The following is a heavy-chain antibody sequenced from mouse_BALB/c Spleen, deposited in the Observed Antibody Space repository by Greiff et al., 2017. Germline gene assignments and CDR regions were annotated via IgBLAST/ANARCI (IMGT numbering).Heavy chain of an antibody. CDR2: ISSGGSYT. D-gene: IGHD2-4*01. Sequence: EVQLVESGGDLVKPGGSLKLSCAASGFTFSSYGMSWVRQTPDKRLEWVATISSGGSYTYYPDSVKGRFTISRDNAKNTLYLQMSSLKSEDTAMYYCARITDWYFDVWGAGTTVTVSS. CDR1: GFTFSSYG. J-gene: IGHJ1*01. V-gene: IGHV5-6*01. CDR3: ARITDWYFDV.